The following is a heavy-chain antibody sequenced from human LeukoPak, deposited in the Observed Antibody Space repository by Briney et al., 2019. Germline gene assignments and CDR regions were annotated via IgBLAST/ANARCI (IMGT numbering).Heavy chain of an antibody. J-gene: IGHJ4*02. Sequence: GGSLRLSCAASGFTSGIYAMSWVRHAPGKGLEWVSTINDSGGSTYYADSVKGRFTISRDNSYNTLYPQMNSLRAEDTAVYYCAKSAMCDSNGYYFDSWGQGTLVTVSS. CDR1: GFTSGIYA. D-gene: IGHD3-22*01. CDR3: AKSAMCDSNGYYFDS. V-gene: IGHV3-23*01. CDR2: INDSGGST.